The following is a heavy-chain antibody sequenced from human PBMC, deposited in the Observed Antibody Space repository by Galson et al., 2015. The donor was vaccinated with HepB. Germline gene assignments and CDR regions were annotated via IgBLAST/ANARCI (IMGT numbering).Heavy chain of an antibody. Sequence: TLSLTCTVSGGSISSGDYYWSWIRQPPGKGLEWIGYIYYSGSTYYNPSLKSRVTISVDTSKNQFSLKLSSVTAADTAVYYCARDQFDYYDSSGYFYYYGMDVWGQGTTVTVSS. V-gene: IGHV4-30-4*01. CDR3: ARDQFDYYDSSGYFYYYGMDV. J-gene: IGHJ6*02. CDR2: IYYSGST. CDR1: GGSISSGDYY. D-gene: IGHD3-22*01.